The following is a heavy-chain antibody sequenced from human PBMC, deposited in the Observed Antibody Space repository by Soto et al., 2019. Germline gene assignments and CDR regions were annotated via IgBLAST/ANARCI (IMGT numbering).Heavy chain of an antibody. V-gene: IGHV4-39*01. CDR3: ARGRSNYDSRGYLPD. Sequence: SETLSLTCTVSGGSISSSSYYWGWIRQPPGKGLEWIGSIYYSGSTNYNPSLKSRVTISVDTSKNQFSLKLSSVTAADTAVYYCARGRSNYDSRGYLPDWGQGTLVTVSS. CDR1: GGSISSSSYY. J-gene: IGHJ4*02. CDR2: IYYSGST. D-gene: IGHD3-22*01.